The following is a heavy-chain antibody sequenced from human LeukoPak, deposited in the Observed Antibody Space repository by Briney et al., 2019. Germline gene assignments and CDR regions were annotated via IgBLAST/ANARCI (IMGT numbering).Heavy chain of an antibody. CDR1: GDSINNSSYY. J-gene: IGHJ4*02. CDR3: ARVVTGDDSSGYPSGGDFDY. CDR2: IHYSGST. D-gene: IGHD3-22*01. Sequence: SGTLSLTCTVSGDSINNSSYYWGWIRQPPGKGLEWIGSIHYSGSTYYNPSLKSRVTISVDTSKNQFSLKLSSVTAADTAVYYCARVVTGDDSSGYPSGGDFDYWGQGTLVTVSS. V-gene: IGHV4-39*07.